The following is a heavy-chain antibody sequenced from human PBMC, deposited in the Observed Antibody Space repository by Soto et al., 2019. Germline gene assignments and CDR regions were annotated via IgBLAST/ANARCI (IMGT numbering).Heavy chain of an antibody. CDR3: ARGGLAARKGRWFDP. CDR1: GDSIRSYY. V-gene: IGHV4-59*01. J-gene: IGHJ5*02. CDR2: IHYSGST. Sequence: SETLSLTCTVSGDSIRSYYWGWIRQPPGKGLEWIGYIHYSGSTNYNPSLKSRVTISVDTPKIQFSLIVNSMTAADTAVYYCARGGLAARKGRWFDPWGQGTLVTVSS. D-gene: IGHD6-6*01.